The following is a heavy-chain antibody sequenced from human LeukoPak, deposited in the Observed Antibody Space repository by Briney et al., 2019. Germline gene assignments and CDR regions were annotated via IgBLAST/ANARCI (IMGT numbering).Heavy chain of an antibody. D-gene: IGHD5-24*01. CDR1: GGSISSYY. Sequence: PSETLSLTCTVSGGSISSYYWSWLRQPPGKGLEWIGYIYYSGGTNYNPSLKSRVTISVDTSKNQFSLKLSSVTAADTAVYYCARGRGGRYWFDPWGQGTLVTVSS. CDR2: IYYSGGT. CDR3: ARGRGGRYWFDP. J-gene: IGHJ5*02. V-gene: IGHV4-59*01.